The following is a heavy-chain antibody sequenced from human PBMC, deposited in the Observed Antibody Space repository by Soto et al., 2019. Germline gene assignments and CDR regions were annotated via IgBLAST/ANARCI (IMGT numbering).Heavy chain of an antibody. CDR1: GFTFSNDC. CDR3: AKGAWPGGVVDP. Sequence: GGSLRLSCAASGFTFSNDCMSWVRQAPGKGLEWVSAISGSGGSTYYADSVKGRFTISRDNSKNTLYLQMNSLRAEDTAVYYCAKGAWPGGVVDPWGQGTLVTLSS. J-gene: IGHJ5*02. CDR2: ISGSGGST. D-gene: IGHD2-21*01. V-gene: IGHV3-23*01.